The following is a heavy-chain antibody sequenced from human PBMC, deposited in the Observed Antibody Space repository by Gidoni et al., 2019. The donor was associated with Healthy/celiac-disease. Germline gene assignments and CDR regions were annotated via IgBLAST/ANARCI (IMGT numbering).Heavy chain of an antibody. CDR3: ARDGDTVTEGYFDL. Sequence: EVQLVESGGGLVQPGVSLRLSCAASGFTFSSYDMHWGRQATGKGLEWVSAIGTAGDTYYPGSVKGRFTIARENAKNSLYLQMNSLRAGDTAVYYCARDGDTVTEGYFDLWGRGTLVTVSS. J-gene: IGHJ2*01. V-gene: IGHV3-13*01. CDR1: GFTFSSYD. CDR2: IGTAGDT. D-gene: IGHD4-17*01.